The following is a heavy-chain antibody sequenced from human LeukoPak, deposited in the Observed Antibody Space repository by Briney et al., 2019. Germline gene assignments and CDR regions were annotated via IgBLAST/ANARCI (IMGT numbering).Heavy chain of an antibody. V-gene: IGHV4-59*01. Sequence: PSETLSLTCTVSGGSISSYYWSWIRQPPGKGLEWIGYIYYSGSTNYNPSLKSRVTISVDTSKNQFSLKLSSVTAADTAVYYCARAKRATVTTSHYYYYGMDVWGQGTTVTVPS. D-gene: IGHD4-17*01. CDR2: IYYSGST. CDR3: ARAKRATVTTSHYYYYGMDV. CDR1: GGSISSYY. J-gene: IGHJ6*02.